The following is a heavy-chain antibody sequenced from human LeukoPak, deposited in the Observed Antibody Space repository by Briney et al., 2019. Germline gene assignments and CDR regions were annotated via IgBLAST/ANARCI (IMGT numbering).Heavy chain of an antibody. CDR1: GLTVSNVW. D-gene: IGHD3-10*01. V-gene: IGHV3-15*01. CDR2: IQSETGGGTT. CDR3: ATGSSGY. J-gene: IGHJ4*02. Sequence: PGGSLRLSCAASGLTVSNVWMNWVRQAPGKGLEWVGRIQSETGGGTTDYAAPVKGRFTISRDDSKNALHLQMNSLKTEDTAVYYCATGSSGYWGQGTLVTVSS.